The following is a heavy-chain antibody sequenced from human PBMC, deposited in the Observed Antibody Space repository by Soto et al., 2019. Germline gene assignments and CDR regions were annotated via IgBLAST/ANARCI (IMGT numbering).Heavy chain of an antibody. D-gene: IGHD2-8*01. V-gene: IGHV3-23*01. CDR1: GFTFSGYA. J-gene: IGHJ5*02. CDR2: IHGGGNSA. Sequence: GGSLRLSCAASGFTFSGYAMSWVRQAPGKGLEWVSVIHGGGNSAYYADSVKGRFTISRDNSNNTLFLEMNSLRAEDTAVYYCAKDCTSQVQRSRQNWFDPWGQGTLVTVSS. CDR3: AKDCTSQVQRSRQNWFDP.